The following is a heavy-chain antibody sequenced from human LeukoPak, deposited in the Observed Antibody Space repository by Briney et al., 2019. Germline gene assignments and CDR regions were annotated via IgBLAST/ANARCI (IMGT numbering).Heavy chain of an antibody. J-gene: IGHJ4*02. CDR3: ARSGFTTGFYLDF. Sequence: ASVKVSCKASGYTFTGYYIHWLRQAPAQGLEWMGWIDPISGGTNYAQKFQDTITMTRDKSIATAYMEVRRLNSDDTAVYYCARSGFTTGFYLDFWGQGTLVAVPS. V-gene: IGHV1-2*02. CDR2: IDPISGGT. D-gene: IGHD1-1*01. CDR1: GYTFTGYY.